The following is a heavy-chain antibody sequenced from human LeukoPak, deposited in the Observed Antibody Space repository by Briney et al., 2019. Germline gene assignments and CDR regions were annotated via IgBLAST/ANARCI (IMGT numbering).Heavy chain of an antibody. CDR2: INGDGSSS. CDR3: TRNPGMDV. V-gene: IGHV3-74*01. CDR1: GFTFSTYW. J-gene: IGHJ6*02. Sequence: GGSLRLSCAASGFTFSTYWMHWVRQAPGKGLVWVSRINGDGSSSTYADSVKGRFTISRDNAKNTLYLQMNSLRTKDTAVYYCTRNPGMDVWGQGTTVTVSS.